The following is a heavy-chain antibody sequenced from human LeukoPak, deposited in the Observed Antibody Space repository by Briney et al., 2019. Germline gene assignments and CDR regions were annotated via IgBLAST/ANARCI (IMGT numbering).Heavy chain of an antibody. CDR1: GYTFTGYY. CDR3: ARKKGYGSSWEFDY. CDR2: NNPNSGGT. Sequence: ASVKVSCKASGYTFTGYYMHWVRQAPGQGLEWMGWNNPNSGGTNYAQKFQGRVTMTRDTSISTAYMELSRLRSDDTAVYYCARKKGYGSSWEFDYWGQGTLVTVSS. J-gene: IGHJ4*02. V-gene: IGHV1-2*02. D-gene: IGHD6-13*01.